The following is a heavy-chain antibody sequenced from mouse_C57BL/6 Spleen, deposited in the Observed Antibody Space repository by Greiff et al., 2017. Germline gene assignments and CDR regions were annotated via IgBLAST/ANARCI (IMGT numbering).Heavy chain of an antibody. J-gene: IGHJ3*01. CDR3: AGEGGYDAWFAY. CDR1: GFTFSDYG. D-gene: IGHD2-14*01. Sequence: EVQGVESGGGLVKPGGSLKLSCAASGFTFSDYGMHWVRQAPEKGLEWVAYISSGSSTSYYADTVKGRFTISRDNAKNTLFLQMTSLRSEDTAMYYCAGEGGYDAWFAYWGQGTLVTVSA. V-gene: IGHV5-17*01. CDR2: ISSGSSTS.